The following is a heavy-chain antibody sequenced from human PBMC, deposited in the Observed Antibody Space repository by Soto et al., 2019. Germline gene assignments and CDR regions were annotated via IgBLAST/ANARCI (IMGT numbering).Heavy chain of an antibody. J-gene: IGHJ6*02. CDR1: GFTLSSYG. V-gene: IGHV3-33*01. CDR2: IWYDGSNK. CDR3: ARGMDIVVLGVSGGMDV. Sequence: LRLSCAASGFTLSSYGMHWVRQSPGKGLEWVAVIWYDGSNKYYADSVKGRFTISRDNSKNTLYLQMNSLRAEDTAVYYCARGMDIVVLGVSGGMDVWDQGTTVTVSS. D-gene: IGHD2-2*03.